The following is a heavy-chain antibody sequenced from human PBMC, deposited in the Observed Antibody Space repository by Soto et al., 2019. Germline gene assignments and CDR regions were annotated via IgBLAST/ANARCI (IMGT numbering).Heavy chain of an antibody. J-gene: IGHJ4*02. CDR2: IYYSGST. D-gene: IGHD3-22*01. CDR3: AGRTLITMIEW. V-gene: IGHV4-30-4*01. Sequence: TSETLSLTCTVSGGSISSGDYYWSWIRQPPGKGLEWIGYIYYSGSTYYNPSLKSRVTISVDTSKNQFSLKLSSVTAADTAVYYCAGRTLITMIEWWGQGTLVTVSS. CDR1: GGSISSGDYY.